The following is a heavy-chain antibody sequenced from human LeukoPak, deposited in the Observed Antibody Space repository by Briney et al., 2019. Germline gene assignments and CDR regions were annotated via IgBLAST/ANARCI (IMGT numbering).Heavy chain of an antibody. CDR2: INSDGSST. D-gene: IGHD4-11*01. J-gene: IGHJ4*02. Sequence: PGGSLRLSCAGSGFTFSNSWMDCVRQAPGKGLVWVSRINSDGSSTSYADSVKGRFTISRDNAKNTLYLQMNSLRAEDTAVYFCPSRSDYRYYFDYWGQGTLVTVSS. CDR3: PSRSDYRYYFDY. CDR1: GFTFSNSW. V-gene: IGHV3-74*01.